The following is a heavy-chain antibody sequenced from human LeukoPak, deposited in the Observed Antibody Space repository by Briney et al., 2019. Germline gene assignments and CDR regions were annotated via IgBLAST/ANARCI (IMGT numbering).Heavy chain of an antibody. Sequence: GGSLRLSCTASGFTFDDYAMHWVRQAPGKGLEWVSGISWSSDNIAYADSVKGRFTISRDNAKDSLYLQMNSLRAEDTAVYYCARVRSPRYFDYWGQGTLVTVSS. CDR1: GFTFDDYA. CDR3: ARVRSPRYFDY. CDR2: ISWSSDNI. J-gene: IGHJ4*02. V-gene: IGHV3-9*01.